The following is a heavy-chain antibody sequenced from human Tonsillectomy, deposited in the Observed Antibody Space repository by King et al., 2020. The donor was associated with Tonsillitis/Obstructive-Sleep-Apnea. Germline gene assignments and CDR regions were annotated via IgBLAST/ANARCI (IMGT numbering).Heavy chain of an antibody. Sequence: VQLQESGPGLVKPSETLSLTCTVSGGSISSYYWSWIRQPPGKGLEWIGYIYYSGSTNYNPSLKSRVTISVDTSKNQFSLKLRSVTAADTAVYYCARASGYSSSRVFDYWGQGTLVTVSS. CDR3: ARASGYSSSRVFDY. V-gene: IGHV4-59*01. J-gene: IGHJ4*02. CDR1: GGSISSYY. CDR2: IYYSGST. D-gene: IGHD6-13*01.